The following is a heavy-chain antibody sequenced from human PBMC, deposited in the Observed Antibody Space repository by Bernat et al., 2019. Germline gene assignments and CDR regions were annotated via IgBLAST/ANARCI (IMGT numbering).Heavy chain of an antibody. Sequence: QVQLVESGGGVVQPGRSLRLSCAASGFTFSSYGMHWVRQAPGKGLEWVAVISYDGSNKYYADSVKGRFTISRDNSKNTLYPQMNSLRAEDTAVYYCAKDLMEEYCTNGVCYYYYGMDVWGQGTTVTVSS. CDR1: GFTFSSYG. V-gene: IGHV3-30*18. CDR3: AKDLMEEYCTNGVCYYYYGMDV. J-gene: IGHJ6*02. D-gene: IGHD2-8*01. CDR2: ISYDGSNK.